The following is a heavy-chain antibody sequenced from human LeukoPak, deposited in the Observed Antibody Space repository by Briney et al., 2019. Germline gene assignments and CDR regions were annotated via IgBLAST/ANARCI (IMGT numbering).Heavy chain of an antibody. CDR2: IYYSGST. J-gene: IGHJ6*03. CDR3: ARAYYYGSGSYYYYYYYYMDV. Sequence: PSETLSLTCTVSGGSISSYYWGWIRQPPGKGLEWIGSIYYSGSTYYNPSLKSRVTISVDTSKNQFSLKLSSVTAADTAVYYCARAYYYGSGSYYYYYYYYMDVWGKGTTVTVSS. V-gene: IGHV4-39*07. CDR1: GGSISSYY. D-gene: IGHD3-10*01.